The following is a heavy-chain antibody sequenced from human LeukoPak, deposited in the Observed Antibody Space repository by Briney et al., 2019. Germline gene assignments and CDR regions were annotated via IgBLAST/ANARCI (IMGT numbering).Heavy chain of an antibody. J-gene: IGHJ3*02. Sequence: GASVKVSCKASGYTFTSYGISWVRQAPGQGLEWMGWISAYNGNTNYAQKLQGRVTMTTDTSTSTAYMELRSLRSDDTAVYYCARDPAHYDSSCYYPTDAFDIWGQGTMVTVSS. D-gene: IGHD3-22*01. V-gene: IGHV1-18*01. CDR1: GYTFTSYG. CDR3: ARDPAHYDSSCYYPTDAFDI. CDR2: ISAYNGNT.